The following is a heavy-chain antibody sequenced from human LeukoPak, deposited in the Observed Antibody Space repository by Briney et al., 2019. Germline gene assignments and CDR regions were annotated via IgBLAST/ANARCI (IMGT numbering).Heavy chain of an antibody. CDR1: GDTFSRYA. CDR3: ARHHDGSGYYRYYFDY. V-gene: IGHV3-30-3*01. D-gene: IGHD3-22*01. J-gene: IGHJ4*02. Sequence: PGASLRLSCDAAGDTFSRYAMHWVRQAPGKGLEWVAVISYDGSSEYYADSVRGRFTISRDNSKNTLYLQMNTLRPEDTAVYYCARHHDGSGYYRYYFDYRGQVTLVTVSS. CDR2: ISYDGSSE.